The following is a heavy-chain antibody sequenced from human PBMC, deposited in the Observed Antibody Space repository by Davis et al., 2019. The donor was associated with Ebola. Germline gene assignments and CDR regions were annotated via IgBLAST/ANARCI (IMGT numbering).Heavy chain of an antibody. CDR3: ARDTWAEGILDY. D-gene: IGHD1-14*01. CDR1: GFTFSSYW. Sequence: GESLKISCAASGFTFSSYWMHWVRQAPGKGLVWVSRINSDGSSTSYADSVKGRFTISRDNSKNTLYLQMNSLRAEDTAVYYCARDTWAEGILDYWGQGTLVTVST. J-gene: IGHJ4*02. V-gene: IGHV3-74*01. CDR2: INSDGSST.